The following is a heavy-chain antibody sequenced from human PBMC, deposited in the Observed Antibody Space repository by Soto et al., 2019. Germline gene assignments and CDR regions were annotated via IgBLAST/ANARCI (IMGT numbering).Heavy chain of an antibody. J-gene: IGHJ4*02. V-gene: IGHV4-59*01. CDR3: ARVNRVPQPETYYFDY. CDR1: GGSISSYY. D-gene: IGHD6-13*01. Sequence: SETLSLTCTVSGGSISSYYWSWIRQPPGKGLEWIGYIYYSGSTNYNPSLKSRVTISVDTSKNQFSLRLSSVTAADTAVYYCARVNRVPQPETYYFDYWGQGTLVTVSS. CDR2: IYYSGST.